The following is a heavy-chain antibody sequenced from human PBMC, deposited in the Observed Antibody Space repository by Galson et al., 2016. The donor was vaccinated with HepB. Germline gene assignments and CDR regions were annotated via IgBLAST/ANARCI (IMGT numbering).Heavy chain of an antibody. CDR3: AREAIRGSSRDDFDY. CDR2: ISSSSTK. J-gene: IGHJ4*02. V-gene: IGHV3-69-1*01. Sequence: SLRLSCAASGFSFSDSSMNWVRQAPGKGPEWVSFISSSSTKYYADSVKGRFTISRDNTKNSLYLQMNSLRAEDTAVDYCAREAIRGSSRDDFDYWGQGTLVTVSS. D-gene: IGHD2-2*01. CDR1: GFSFSDSS.